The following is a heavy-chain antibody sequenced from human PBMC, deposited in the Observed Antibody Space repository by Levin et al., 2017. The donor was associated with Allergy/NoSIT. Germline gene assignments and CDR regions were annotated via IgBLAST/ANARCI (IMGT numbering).Heavy chain of an antibody. Sequence: GESLKISCAASGFTFSSYWMSWVRQAPGKGLEWVANINQDGSEKYYVDSVKGRFTISRDNAKNSLHLQMNSLRAEDTAVYYCARRVTLGIWGQGTMVTVSS. V-gene: IGHV3-7*04. J-gene: IGHJ3*02. D-gene: IGHD3-16*01. CDR1: GFTFSSYW. CDR3: ARRVTLGI. CDR2: INQDGSEK.